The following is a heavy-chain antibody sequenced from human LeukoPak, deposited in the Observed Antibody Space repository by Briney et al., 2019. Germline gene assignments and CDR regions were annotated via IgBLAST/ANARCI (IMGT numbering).Heavy chain of an antibody. V-gene: IGHV4-34*01. CDR1: GGSFSGYY. J-gene: IGHJ6*02. CDR2: INHSGST. Sequence: PSETLSLTCAVYGGSFSGYYWSWIRQPPGKGLEWIGEINHSGSTNYNPSLKSRVTISVDTSKNQFSLKLSSVTAADTAVYYCATIAARRGHYYYYYGMDVWGQGTTVTVSS. D-gene: IGHD6-6*01. CDR3: ATIAARRGHYYYYYGMDV.